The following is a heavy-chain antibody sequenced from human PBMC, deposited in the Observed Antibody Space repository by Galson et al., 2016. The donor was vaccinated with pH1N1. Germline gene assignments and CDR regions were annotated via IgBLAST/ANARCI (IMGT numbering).Heavy chain of an antibody. CDR2: FSGSGGST. V-gene: IGHV3-23*01. D-gene: IGHD5-18*01. Sequence: SLRLSCAASGLTFSRYGMSWVRQAPGKGLEWVSGFSGSGGSTYYADSVKGRFTISRDNSKNTMVLQMNSLRAEGTAVYYCAKAGYSYGNNYYYMDVWGKGTTVTVSS. CDR3: AKAGYSYGNNYYYMDV. CDR1: GLTFSRYG. J-gene: IGHJ6*03.